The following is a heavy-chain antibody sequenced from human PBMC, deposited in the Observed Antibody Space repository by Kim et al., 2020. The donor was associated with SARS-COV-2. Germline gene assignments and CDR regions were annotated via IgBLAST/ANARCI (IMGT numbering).Heavy chain of an antibody. D-gene: IGHD3-9*01. V-gene: IGHV4-39*01. CDR1: GGSISSSSYY. CDR2: IYYSGST. CDR3: ARTFGRLRYFDWLLRWFDP. Sequence: SETLSLTCTVSGGSISSSSYYWGWIRQPPGKGLEWIGSIYYSGSTYYNPSLKSRVTISVDTSKNQFSLKLSSVTAADTAVYYCARTFGRLRYFDWLLRWFDPWGQGTLVTVSS. J-gene: IGHJ5*02.